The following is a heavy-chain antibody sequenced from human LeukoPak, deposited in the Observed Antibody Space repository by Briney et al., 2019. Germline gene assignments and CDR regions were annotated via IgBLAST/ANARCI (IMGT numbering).Heavy chain of an antibody. D-gene: IGHD3-9*01. J-gene: IGHJ6*04. V-gene: IGHV3-74*01. CDR2: INSDGSST. Sequence: PGGSLRLSCAASGFTFSGYWMHWVRQAPGKGLVWVSRINSDGSSTSYADSVKGRFTISRDNAKNSLYLQMNSLRAEDTAVYYCARDAYYDILTGYPLGMDVWAKGPRSPSPQ. CDR3: ARDAYYDILTGYPLGMDV. CDR1: GFTFSGYW.